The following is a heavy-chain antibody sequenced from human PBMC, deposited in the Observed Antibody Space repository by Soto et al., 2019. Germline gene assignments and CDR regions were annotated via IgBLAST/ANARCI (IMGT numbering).Heavy chain of an antibody. CDR1: GCIFTGYY. J-gene: IGHJ5*01. V-gene: IGHV1-2*02. CDR3: AIPYCTSHICHNLFDS. D-gene: IGHD2-8*01. Sequence: ASVTVSCQASGCIFTGYYINWVRQDPGQGLEWMGWINPNSGDTNYAQKFQGSVTMTTDTSISTAYMELSRLTSDNTAVYYGAIPYCTSHICHNLFDSWGQGTLVTVSS. CDR2: INPNSGDT.